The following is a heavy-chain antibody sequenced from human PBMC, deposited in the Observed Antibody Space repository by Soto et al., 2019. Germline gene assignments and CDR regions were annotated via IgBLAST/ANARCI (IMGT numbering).Heavy chain of an antibody. V-gene: IGHV4-59*01. D-gene: IGHD3-10*01. J-gene: IGHJ4*02. CDR3: ARDVVWFGEFYVDY. CDR2: IYYSGST. CDR1: GGSISSYY. Sequence: SETLSLTCTVSGGSISSYYWSWIRQPPGKGLEWIGYIYYSGSTNYNPSLKSRVTISVDTSKNQFSLKLSSVTAADTAVYYCARDVVWFGEFYVDYWGQGTLVTVSS.